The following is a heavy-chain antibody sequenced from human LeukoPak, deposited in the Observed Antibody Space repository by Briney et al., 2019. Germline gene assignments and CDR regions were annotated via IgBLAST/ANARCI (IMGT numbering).Heavy chain of an antibody. CDR2: ISSSSSSI. D-gene: IGHD2-2*01. V-gene: IGHV3-48*04. CDR3: ARAPTVLVGYCSSSSCQADY. CDR1: GFTFSSYA. J-gene: IGHJ4*02. Sequence: GGSLRLSCAASGFTFSSYAMSWVRQAPGKGLEWLSYISSSSSSIYYADSVKGRFTISRDNAKNSLYLQMNSLRVEDTAVYYCARAPTVLVGYCSSSSCQADYWGQGTLVTVSS.